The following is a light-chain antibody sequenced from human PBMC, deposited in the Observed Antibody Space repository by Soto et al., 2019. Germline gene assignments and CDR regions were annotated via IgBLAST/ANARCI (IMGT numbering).Light chain of an antibody. CDR2: DTS. V-gene: IGKV3-15*01. Sequence: EIVMTQSPATLSVSPGDRATLSCRASQSISANLAWYQQKPGQTPRLLIYDTSTRATGVPTRFSGSRSGAEFTLTISSLQPDDFATYYCQHYNSYSEAFGQGTKVDIK. J-gene: IGKJ1*01. CDR3: QHYNSYSEA. CDR1: QSISAN.